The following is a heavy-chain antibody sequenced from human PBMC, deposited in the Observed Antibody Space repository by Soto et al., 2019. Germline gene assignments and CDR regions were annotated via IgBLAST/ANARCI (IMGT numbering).Heavy chain of an antibody. V-gene: IGHV3-53*01. Sequence: AGGSLRLSCAPSGFTVKGNYVGCARQASGRGMEWVSIIFSAGMTYYTDSVKGRFTISKDISKNTLSLQMNSLRADDTAVYFCAGAYSYNYAFDYWGLGTPVTVSS. CDR3: AGAYSYNYAFDY. CDR1: GFTVKGNY. CDR2: IFSAGMT. J-gene: IGHJ4*02. D-gene: IGHD1-1*01.